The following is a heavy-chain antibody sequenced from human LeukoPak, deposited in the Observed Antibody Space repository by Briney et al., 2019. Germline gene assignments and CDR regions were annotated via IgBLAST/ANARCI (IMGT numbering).Heavy chain of an antibody. V-gene: IGHV3-23*01. CDR1: GFTFSSYA. D-gene: IGHD3-10*01. CDR3: AKDFYYGSGSYQFDY. Sequence: GGSLRLSCAASGFTFSSYARRWVRQAPGKGLEWVSAISGSGGSTYYADSVKGRFTISRDNSKNTLYLQMNSLRAEDTAVYYCAKDFYYGSGSYQFDYWGQGTLVTVSS. CDR2: ISGSGGST. J-gene: IGHJ4*02.